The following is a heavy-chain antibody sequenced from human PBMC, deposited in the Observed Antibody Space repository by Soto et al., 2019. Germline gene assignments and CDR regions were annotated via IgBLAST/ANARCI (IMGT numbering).Heavy chain of an antibody. Sequence: ESGGGLVQTSGSLRIACVASGFTFSDYYMGWGRQAPGKGLEWVSYISSSGNTIYYADSVKGRFTISRDNAKNSVYLQMNSLRAEDTALYFCAKMSSENYYDPVFSWGQGTLVTVSS. D-gene: IGHD3-22*01. CDR3: AKMSSENYYDPVFS. V-gene: IGHV3-11*01. CDR2: ISSSGNTI. CDR1: GFTFSDYY. J-gene: IGHJ4*02.